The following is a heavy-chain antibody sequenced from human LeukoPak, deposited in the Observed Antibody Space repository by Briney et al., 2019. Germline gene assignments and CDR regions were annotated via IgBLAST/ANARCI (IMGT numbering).Heavy chain of an antibody. CDR2: ISGSGGST. CDR1: AFTFRSYA. V-gene: IGHV3-23*01. D-gene: IGHD6-19*01. Sequence: GGSLRLSCAASAFTFRSYAMIWVRQAPGKGLEWVSGISGSGGSTYYSDSAKGRFTISRDNSKNTFYLQMNSLRAEDTAVYSCAKGSGSGWYGWFAPWGQGTLVTVSS. J-gene: IGHJ5*02. CDR3: AKGSGSGWYGWFAP.